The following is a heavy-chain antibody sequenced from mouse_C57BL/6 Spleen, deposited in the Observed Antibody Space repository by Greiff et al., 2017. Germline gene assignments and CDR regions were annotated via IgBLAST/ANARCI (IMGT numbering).Heavy chain of an antibody. CDR1: GYTFTSYW. D-gene: IGHD1-1*01. J-gene: IGHJ1*03. V-gene: IGHV1-50*01. CDR3: ARGGYYGSRYFDV. Sequence: QVQLKQPGAELVKPGASVKLSCKASGYTFTSYWMQWVKQRPGQGLEWIGEIDPSDSYTNYNQKFKGKATLTVDTSSSTAYMQLSSLTSEDSAVYYCARGGYYGSRYFDVWGTGTTVTVSS. CDR2: IDPSDSYT.